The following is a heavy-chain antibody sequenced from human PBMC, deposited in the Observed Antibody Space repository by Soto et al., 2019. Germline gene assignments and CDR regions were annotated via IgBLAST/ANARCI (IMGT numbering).Heavy chain of an antibody. J-gene: IGHJ4*02. Sequence: PSETLSLTCSASDASVSRYYWSWVRQSPGGGLEWIGHIYHGGTTKYNPSLKSRVIMSVDPSANHLSLRLTSVTAADAAVYYCVQTTGWPGFDYWGQGRLVTVSS. V-gene: IGHV4-59*02. CDR2: IYHGGTT. D-gene: IGHD6-19*01. CDR3: VQTTGWPGFDY. CDR1: DASVSRYY.